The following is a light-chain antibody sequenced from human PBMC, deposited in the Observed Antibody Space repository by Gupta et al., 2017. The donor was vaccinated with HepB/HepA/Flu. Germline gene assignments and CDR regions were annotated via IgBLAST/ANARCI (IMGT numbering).Light chain of an antibody. CDR3: HSWAISGNRAL. CDR2: GVN. V-gene: IGLV3-19*01. J-gene: IGLJ2*01. Sequence: SSELTQDPTVSVALGQTVRITCQGDRLRRFYANWYQQKPGQAPVLVLAGVNSRPSGIPDRFSGSRSGNTASLTISVAQAEDEADYYCHSWAISGNRALFGGGTRLTVL. CDR1: RLRRFY.